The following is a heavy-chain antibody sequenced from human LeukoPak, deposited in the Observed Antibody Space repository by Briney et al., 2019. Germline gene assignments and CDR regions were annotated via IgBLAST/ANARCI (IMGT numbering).Heavy chain of an antibody. Sequence: SVKVSCKASGSTFSSYTISWVRQAPGQGLEWMGRIIPILGIANYAQKFQGRVTITADKSTSTAYMELSSLRSEDTAVYYCARSLHVVVIATDYYYMDVWGKGTTVTVSS. J-gene: IGHJ6*03. D-gene: IGHD2-21*01. CDR3: ARSLHVVVIATDYYYMDV. CDR2: IIPILGIA. CDR1: GSTFSSYT. V-gene: IGHV1-69*02.